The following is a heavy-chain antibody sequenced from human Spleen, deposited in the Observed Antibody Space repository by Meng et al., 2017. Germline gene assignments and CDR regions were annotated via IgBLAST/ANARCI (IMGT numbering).Heavy chain of an antibody. V-gene: IGHV4-34*01. CDR2: INHSGST. Sequence: QVRQHHWGAGLLKPSETLSLTCAVYGGSFSGYYWSWIRQPPGKGLEWIGEINHSGSTNYNPSLKSRVTISVDTSKNQFSLKLSSVTAADTAVYYCARGRLCSGGSCYSWPFDYWGQGTLVTVSS. D-gene: IGHD2-15*01. CDR1: GGSFSGYY. J-gene: IGHJ4*02. CDR3: ARGRLCSGGSCYSWPFDY.